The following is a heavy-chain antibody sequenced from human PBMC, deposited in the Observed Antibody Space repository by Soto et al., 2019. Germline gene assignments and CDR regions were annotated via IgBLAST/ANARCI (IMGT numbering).Heavy chain of an antibody. D-gene: IGHD6-6*01. CDR2: INSDGSST. CDR3: ARMYSSSSRGYYYYGMDV. Sequence: VQLVESGGGLVQPGGSLRLSCAASGFTFSSYWMHWVRQAPGKGLVWVSRINSDGSSTSYADSVKGRFTISRDNAKNTLYLQMNSLRAEDTAVYYCARMYSSSSRGYYYYGMDVWGQGTTVTVSS. V-gene: IGHV3-74*01. J-gene: IGHJ6*02. CDR1: GFTFSSYW.